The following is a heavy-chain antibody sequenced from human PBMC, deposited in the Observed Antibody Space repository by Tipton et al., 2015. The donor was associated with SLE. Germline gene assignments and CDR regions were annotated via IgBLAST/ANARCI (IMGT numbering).Heavy chain of an antibody. V-gene: IGHV4-31*03. J-gene: IGHJ5*01. CDR1: GGSISSGGYY. D-gene: IGHD6-6*01. CDR2: IYYTGNT. CDR3: ARDWGVYSSSAGPGMLDS. Sequence: TLSLTCTVSGGSISSGGYYWSWIRQHPGKGLEWIGYIYYTGNTYYNPSLKSRVTISVDTSKNQFSLKLYSVTAADTAVYYCARDWGVYSSSAGPGMLDSWGQGTLVTVSS.